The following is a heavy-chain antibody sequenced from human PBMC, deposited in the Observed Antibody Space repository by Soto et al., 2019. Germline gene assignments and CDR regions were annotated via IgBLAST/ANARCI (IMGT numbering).Heavy chain of an antibody. CDR2: IWHDGTNT. D-gene: IGHD6-13*01. J-gene: IGHJ5*02. V-gene: IGHV3-33*01. CDR1: GFSFGSYG. CDR3: ARDFTGIELGGART. Sequence: QVQLVESGGGVVQPGRSLRLSCTASGFSFGSYGMHWVRQAPGKGLEWVAAIWHDGTNTYYGDSVKGRSTISRDNSKNTMSLQINSLRAENTAVYYCARDFTGIELGGARTWGQGTLVTVSS.